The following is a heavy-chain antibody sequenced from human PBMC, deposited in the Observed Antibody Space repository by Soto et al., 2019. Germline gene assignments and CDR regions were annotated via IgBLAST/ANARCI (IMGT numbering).Heavy chain of an antibody. CDR2: IYYSGST. V-gene: IGHV4-61*01. CDR3: ARGASNWQYFEY. D-gene: IGHD4-4*01. J-gene: IGHJ4*02. CDR1: GGSVSSGSYY. Sequence: SETLSLTCTVSGGSVSSGSYYWSWIRQPPGKGLEWIGYIYYSGSTNYNPSLKSRVTISVDASKNQFSLKLSSVTAADTAVYYCARGASNWQYFEYWGQGALVTVSS.